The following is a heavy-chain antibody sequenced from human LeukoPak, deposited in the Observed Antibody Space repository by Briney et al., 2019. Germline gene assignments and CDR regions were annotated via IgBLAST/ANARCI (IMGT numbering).Heavy chain of an antibody. Sequence: ASVKVSCKASGYTFSSYDIYWVRQATGQGLEWMGWMNPNSGNTGYAQKFQGRVTMTRNTSISTAYMELSSLRSEDTAVYYCARIPHDGGLSMVRGKTVYYFYYYMDVWGQGTTVTVSS. D-gene: IGHD3-10*01. V-gene: IGHV1-8*01. CDR3: ARIPHDGGLSMVRGKTVYYFYYYMDV. J-gene: IGHJ6*03. CDR2: MNPNSGNT. CDR1: GYTFSSYD.